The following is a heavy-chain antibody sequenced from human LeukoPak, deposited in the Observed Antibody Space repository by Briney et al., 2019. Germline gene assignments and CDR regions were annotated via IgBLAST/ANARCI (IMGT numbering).Heavy chain of an antibody. D-gene: IGHD2-15*01. CDR1: GYTFTSYG. CDR2: INPNSGGT. J-gene: IGHJ3*02. Sequence: GASVKVSCKASGYTFTSYGISWVRQAPGQGLEWMGWINPNSGGTNYAQKFQGRVTMTRDTSISTAYMELSRLRSDDTAVYYCARTAVVVAATSIAFDIWGQGTMVTVSS. CDR3: ARTAVVVAATSIAFDI. V-gene: IGHV1-2*02.